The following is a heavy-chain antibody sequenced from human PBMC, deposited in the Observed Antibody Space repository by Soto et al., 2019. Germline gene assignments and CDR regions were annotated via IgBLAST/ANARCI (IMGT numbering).Heavy chain of an antibody. CDR3: AKDAGSTEYFFAS. CDR2: ISHDGSNT. CDR1: GFTFRTYA. Sequence: VQVVESGGGVVQPGRSLRLSCVASGFTFRTYAMHWVRQAPGKGLEWVAVISHDGSNTDYGDSVKGRFTISRDNSKSTLSLQMNSLRPEDTGVYYCAKDAGSTEYFFASWGQGTLVSVSS. V-gene: IGHV3-30*18. J-gene: IGHJ4*02.